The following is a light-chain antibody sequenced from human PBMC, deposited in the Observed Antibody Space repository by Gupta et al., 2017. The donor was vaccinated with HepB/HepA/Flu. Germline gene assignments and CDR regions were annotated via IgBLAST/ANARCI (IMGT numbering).Light chain of an antibody. CDR3: NSWDRSGTHWV. V-gene: IGLV3-19*01. CDR1: SLRSFY. J-gene: IGLJ2*01. Sequence: SSELTQDAAVSVALGQTVSITCQGDSLRSFYASWYQQKHGKAPVLVIYGKNNQPSGTPDRCFCYSSGNTASWLTMGVTAEDEADEYCNSWDRSGTHWVFGGGTKLTVL. CDR2: GKN.